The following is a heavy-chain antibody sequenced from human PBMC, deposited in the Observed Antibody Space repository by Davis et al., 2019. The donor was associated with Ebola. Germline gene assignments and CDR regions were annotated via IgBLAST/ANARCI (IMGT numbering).Heavy chain of an antibody. Sequence: GESLKISCAASGFTFSSYAMHWVRQAPGQRLEWMGWINGGNGNTRYAQKFQGRVTITRDTSASTAYMELSSLRSEDTAVYYCARERSIAFDYWGQGTLVTVSS. CDR1: GFTFSSYA. CDR2: INGGNGNT. J-gene: IGHJ4*02. CDR3: ARERSIAFDY. D-gene: IGHD2-15*01. V-gene: IGHV1-3*01.